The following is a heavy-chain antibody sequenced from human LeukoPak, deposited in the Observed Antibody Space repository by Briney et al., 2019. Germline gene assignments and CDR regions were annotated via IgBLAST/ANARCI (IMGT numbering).Heavy chain of an antibody. CDR1: GGTFSSYA. CDR2: IIPIFGTA. V-gene: IGHV1-69*13. J-gene: IGHJ4*02. CDR3: ARNVYYYDSSRYPDY. D-gene: IGHD3-22*01. Sequence: SVKVSCKASGGTFSSYAISWARQAPGQGLEWMGGIIPIFGTANYAQKFQGRVTITADESTGTAYMELSSLRSEDTAVYYCARNVYYYDSSRYPDYWGQGTLVTVSS.